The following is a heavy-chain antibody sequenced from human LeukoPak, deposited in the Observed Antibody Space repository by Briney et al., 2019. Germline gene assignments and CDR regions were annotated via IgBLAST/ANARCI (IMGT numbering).Heavy chain of an antibody. CDR2: MNPNSGNT. CDR1: GYTFNNYD. V-gene: IGHV1-8*03. Sequence: ASVKVSCKASGYTFNNYDINWVRQATGQGLEWMGWMNPNSGNTGYAQKFQGRVTITMDTSRSTAYMELSSLRSEDTAVYYCARSTGHMAFDIWGQGTMVTVSS. CDR3: ARSTGHMAFDI. J-gene: IGHJ3*02. D-gene: IGHD1-14*01.